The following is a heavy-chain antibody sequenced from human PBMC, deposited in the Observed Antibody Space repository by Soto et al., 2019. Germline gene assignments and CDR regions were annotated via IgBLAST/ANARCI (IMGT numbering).Heavy chain of an antibody. CDR3: ARMSGTYYVPDY. D-gene: IGHD1-26*01. V-gene: IGHV4-31*03. CDR2: IYHSGST. CDR1: NASITSSRYY. Sequence: QVQLQESGPRLVEASQTLSLTCTVSNASITSSRYYWSWVRQPPGKRLEWIGDIYHSGSTFYSPSLQSRLTMSVDTSKNQFSLTLRSVTAADTAVYHCARMSGTYYVPDYWGQGTLVTVSS. J-gene: IGHJ4*02.